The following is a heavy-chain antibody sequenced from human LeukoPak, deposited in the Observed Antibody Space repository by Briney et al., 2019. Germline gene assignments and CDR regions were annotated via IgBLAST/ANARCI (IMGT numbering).Heavy chain of an antibody. Sequence: GGSLRLSCAASGFTFSSYSMNWVRQAPGKGLEWVSSISSSSSYIYYADSVKGRFTISRDNAKNSLYLQMNSLRAEDTAVYYCANPNIVATIIGAFDIWGQGTMVTVSS. V-gene: IGHV3-21*01. CDR2: ISSSSSYI. CDR3: ANPNIVATIIGAFDI. J-gene: IGHJ3*02. CDR1: GFTFSSYS. D-gene: IGHD5-12*01.